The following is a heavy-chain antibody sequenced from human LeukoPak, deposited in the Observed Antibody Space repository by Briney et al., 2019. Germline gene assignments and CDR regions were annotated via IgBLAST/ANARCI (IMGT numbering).Heavy chain of an antibody. Sequence: GGSLRLSCAASGFVVSSTYMSWVRQPPGKGLEWVSVIYSGGQTFYPDSVKGRFTISRDSSENMVHLQMTSLRAEDTAVYYCARGHDYGDYGAFAYYFDYWGQGTLVTVSS. J-gene: IGHJ4*02. CDR1: GFVVSSTY. V-gene: IGHV3-66*01. D-gene: IGHD4-17*01. CDR3: ARGHDYGDYGAFAYYFDY. CDR2: IYSGGQT.